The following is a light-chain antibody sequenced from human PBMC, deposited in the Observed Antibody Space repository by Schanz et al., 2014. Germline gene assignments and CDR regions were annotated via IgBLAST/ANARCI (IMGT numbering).Light chain of an antibody. CDR1: QSIGSPF. CDR3: QQYSSMPIT. CDR2: GTS. Sequence: DIVLTQSPGTLSLSPGDGGTLSCRASQSIGSPFLAWYQQKPGQAPRLLIHGTSRRAAGIPERFSGSGSGTVFTFTINRLEPEDCAVYYCQQYSSMPITFGGGTKVEIK. V-gene: IGKV3-20*01. J-gene: IGKJ4*01.